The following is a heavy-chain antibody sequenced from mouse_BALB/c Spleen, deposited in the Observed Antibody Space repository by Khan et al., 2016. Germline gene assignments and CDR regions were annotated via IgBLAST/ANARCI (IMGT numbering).Heavy chain of an antibody. CDR1: GFSLSTSGMG. V-gene: IGHV8-12*01. Sequence: QVTLKESGPGILQPSQTLSLTCSFPGFSLSTSGMGVSWIRQPSGKVLEWLAHIYWDDDKRYNPSLKSWLTISKVTSSHQVFLKITTVDTAAPATCCCAADESFADGGEGTLVTDSA. CDR3: AADESFAD. D-gene: IGHD2-3*01. CDR2: IYWDDDK. J-gene: IGHJ3*01.